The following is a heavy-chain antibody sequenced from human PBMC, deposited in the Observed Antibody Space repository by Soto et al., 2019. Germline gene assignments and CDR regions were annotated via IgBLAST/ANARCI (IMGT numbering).Heavy chain of an antibody. D-gene: IGHD5-12*01. CDR1: GGSFSGYY. CDR3: ARGGRKGGYSGYDLNY. Sequence: SETLSLTCGVYGGSFSGYYWSWIRQPPGKGLEWIGEINHSGSTNYNPSLKSRVTISVDTSKNQFSLKLSSVTAADTAVYYCARGGRKGGYSGYDLNYWGQGTLVTVSS. J-gene: IGHJ4*02. V-gene: IGHV4-34*01. CDR2: INHSGST.